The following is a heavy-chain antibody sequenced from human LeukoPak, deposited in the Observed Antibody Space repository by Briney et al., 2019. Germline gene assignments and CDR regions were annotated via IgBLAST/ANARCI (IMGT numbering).Heavy chain of an antibody. Sequence: PSETLSLTCTVPGGSISSSSYYWGWIRQPAGKGLEWIGRIYPSGNTKYNPSLKSRVTISVDTSKNQFSLKLSSVTAAGTAVYYCARERSCGVLDDWGQGTLVTVSS. J-gene: IGHJ4*02. CDR3: ARERSCGVLDD. D-gene: IGHD2-8*01. V-gene: IGHV4-61*02. CDR2: IYPSGNT. CDR1: GGSISSSSYY.